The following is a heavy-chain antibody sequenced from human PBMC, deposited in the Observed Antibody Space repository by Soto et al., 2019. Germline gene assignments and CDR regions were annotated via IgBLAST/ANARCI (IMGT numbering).Heavy chain of an antibody. V-gene: IGHV4-59*08. Sequence: PSETLSLTCTVSNGSINTYYWSWIRQPPGKGLEWIGYISYNGRTNYNPSLRSRVTMSVDTSKNQLPLKLSSVTAADTAVYYCARHPYYYDSSGPDWGQGTLVTVSS. CDR2: ISYNGRT. D-gene: IGHD3-22*01. CDR3: ARHPYYYDSSGPD. J-gene: IGHJ4*02. CDR1: NGSINTYY.